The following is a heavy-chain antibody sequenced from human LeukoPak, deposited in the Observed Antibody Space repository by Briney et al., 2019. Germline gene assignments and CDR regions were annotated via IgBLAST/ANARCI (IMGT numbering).Heavy chain of an antibody. Sequence: ASVKVSCKASGYTFTSYYMHWVRQAPGQGLEWMGIINPSGGSTSYAQKFQGRVTMTRDMSTSTVYMELSSLRSEDTAVYYCARGVFYGDYVQGHFDYWGQGTQVTVSS. CDR3: ARGVFYGDYVQGHFDY. V-gene: IGHV1-46*01. D-gene: IGHD4-17*01. J-gene: IGHJ4*02. CDR1: GYTFTSYY. CDR2: INPSGGST.